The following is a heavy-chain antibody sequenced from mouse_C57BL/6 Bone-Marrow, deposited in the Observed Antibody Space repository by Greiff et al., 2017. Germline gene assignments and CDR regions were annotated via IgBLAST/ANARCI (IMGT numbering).Heavy chain of an antibody. Sequence: VQLQQSGAELVKPGASVKMSCKASGYTFTTYPIEWMKQNHGKSLEWIGNFHPYNDDTKYNEKFKGKATLTVEQSSSTVYLELSRLTSDGSAVYYCARGGNYGGYYFDYWGQGTTLTVSS. CDR1: GYTFTTYP. J-gene: IGHJ2*01. D-gene: IGHD2-1*01. CDR2: FHPYNDDT. CDR3: ARGGNYGGYYFDY. V-gene: IGHV1-47*01.